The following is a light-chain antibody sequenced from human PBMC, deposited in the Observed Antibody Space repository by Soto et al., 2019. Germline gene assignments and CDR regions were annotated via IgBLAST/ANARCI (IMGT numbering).Light chain of an antibody. CDR1: ESLGKT. Sequence: EIVLTQSPATLSLSPGDRATLSCRASESLGKTLAWYQQKPGQAPRLLIYDVFKRVTGIPARFSASGSGTDFTLTISSLEPEDFAVYYCQQRNTWPLTFGGATKVEIK. CDR2: DVF. J-gene: IGKJ4*01. V-gene: IGKV3-11*01. CDR3: QQRNTWPLT.